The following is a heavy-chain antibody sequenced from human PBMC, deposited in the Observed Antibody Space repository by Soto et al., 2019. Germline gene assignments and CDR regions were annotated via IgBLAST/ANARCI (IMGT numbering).Heavy chain of an antibody. Sequence: GGSLRLSCAASGFTFSSYGMHWVRQAPGKGLEWVAVISYDGSNKYYADSVKGRFTISRDNSKNTLYLQMNSLRAEDTAVYYCAKDLDWNYIMAIGDAFDIWGQGTMVT. CDR3: AKDLDWNYIMAIGDAFDI. CDR1: GFTFSSYG. J-gene: IGHJ3*02. D-gene: IGHD1-7*01. V-gene: IGHV3-30*18. CDR2: ISYDGSNK.